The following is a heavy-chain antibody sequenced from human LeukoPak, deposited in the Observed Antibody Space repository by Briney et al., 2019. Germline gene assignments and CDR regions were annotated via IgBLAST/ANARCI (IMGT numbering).Heavy chain of an antibody. V-gene: IGHV3-7*01. D-gene: IGHD3-3*01. CDR3: ARDKRFLEWLFQAIDY. CDR1: GFTFSSYW. CDR2: IKQDGSEK. Sequence: PGGSLRLSCAASGFTFSSYWMSWVRQAPGKGLEWVANIKQDGSEKYYVDSVKGRFTISRDNAKNSLYLQMNSPRAEDTAVYYCARDKRFLEWLFQAIDYWGQGTLVTVSS. J-gene: IGHJ4*02.